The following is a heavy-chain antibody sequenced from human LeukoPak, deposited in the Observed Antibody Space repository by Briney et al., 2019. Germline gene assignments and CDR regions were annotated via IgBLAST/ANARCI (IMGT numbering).Heavy chain of an antibody. D-gene: IGHD3-22*01. Sequence: GGSLRLSCAASGFTVSSNYMSWVRQAPGKGLEWVSVIYSGGSTYYADSVKGRFTISRDYSKNTLYLQMNSLRTEDTAVYYCARDSGYYFDISGPFDYWGHGTLVTVSS. CDR1: GFTVSSNY. CDR3: ARDSGYYFDISGPFDY. J-gene: IGHJ4*01. CDR2: IYSGGST. V-gene: IGHV3-53*01.